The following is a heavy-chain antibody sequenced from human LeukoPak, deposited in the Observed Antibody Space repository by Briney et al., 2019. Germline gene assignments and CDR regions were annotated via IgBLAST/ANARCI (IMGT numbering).Heavy chain of an antibody. CDR1: GGSINSGSYY. CDR2: IYTSGNT. D-gene: IGHD3-22*01. Sequence: SETLSLTCAVSGGSINSGSYYWSWIRQPAGKGLEWIGRIYTSGNTNYNPSLKSRVTISVDTSKNQVSLKLSSVTAADTAVYYCARLDDSSGYFHWGQGTLVTVSS. J-gene: IGHJ4*02. V-gene: IGHV4-61*02. CDR3: ARLDDSSGYFH.